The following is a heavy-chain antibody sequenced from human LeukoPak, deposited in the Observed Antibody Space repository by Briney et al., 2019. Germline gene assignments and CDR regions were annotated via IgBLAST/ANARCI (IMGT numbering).Heavy chain of an antibody. CDR2: INHDGGST. Sequence: GGSLRLSCATSGLTFTTFWMHWVRQAPGKGLVWVSRINHDGGSTNYADSVKGRFTISRDNAKNTVFLQMNSLRAEDTAVYYCVRDWGYDSSGYWQKYFDTWGQGTLVTVSS. D-gene: IGHD3-22*01. CDR1: GLTFTTFW. V-gene: IGHV3-74*01. CDR3: VRDWGYDSSGYWQKYFDT. J-gene: IGHJ4*02.